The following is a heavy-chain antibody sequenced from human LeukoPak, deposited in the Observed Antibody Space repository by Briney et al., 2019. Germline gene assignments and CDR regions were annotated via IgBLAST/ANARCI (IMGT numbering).Heavy chain of an antibody. CDR1: GFTVSDNY. D-gene: IGHD4/OR15-4a*01. V-gene: IGHV3-53*01. J-gene: IGHJ3*02. CDR3: ARGGALDI. Sequence: PGGSLRLSCAASGFTVSDNYMTWVRQAPGKGLEWVSLISNGGNTYYEDSVKGRVTISRDISQNMLYLQMNSLRAEDTAVYYCARGGALDIWGQGTMVIVS. CDR2: ISNGGNT.